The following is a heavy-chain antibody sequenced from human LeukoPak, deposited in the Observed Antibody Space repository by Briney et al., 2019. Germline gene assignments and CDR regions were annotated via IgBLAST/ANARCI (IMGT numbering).Heavy chain of an antibody. V-gene: IGHV4-39*07. CDR1: GGSISSSSYY. CDR3: ASLQQWLAPIDY. Sequence: PSETLSLTCTVSGGSISSSSYYWGWIRQPPGKGLEWIGEINHSGSTNYNPSLKSRVTISVDTSKNQFSLKLSSVTAADTAVYYCASLQQWLAPIDYWGQGTLVTVSS. CDR2: INHSGST. D-gene: IGHD6-19*01. J-gene: IGHJ4*02.